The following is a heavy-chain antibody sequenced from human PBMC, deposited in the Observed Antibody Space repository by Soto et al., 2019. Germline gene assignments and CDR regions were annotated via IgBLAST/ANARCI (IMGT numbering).Heavy chain of an antibody. Sequence: QVQLVQSGAEVKKPGSSVKVSCKASGGTFSSYAISWVRQAPGQGLEWMGGIIPIFGTANYGQKFQCRVTITADKSTSTDYMELSSLRSEDTAVYYCAREGQVLGYYYYGMDVWGQGTTVTVSS. CDR3: AREGQVLGYYYYGMDV. D-gene: IGHD1-20*01. CDR2: IIPIFGTA. J-gene: IGHJ6*02. CDR1: GGTFSSYA. V-gene: IGHV1-69*06.